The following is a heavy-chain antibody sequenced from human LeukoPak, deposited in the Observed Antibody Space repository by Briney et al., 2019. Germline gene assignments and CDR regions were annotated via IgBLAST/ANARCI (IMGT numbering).Heavy chain of an antibody. CDR1: GGSIRSYF. CDR2: VYYSGST. D-gene: IGHD2-2*01. V-gene: IGHV4-59*08. CDR3: ASSPRLTTSWFLFDS. Sequence: SETLSLTCTVSGGSIRSYFWTWIRQPPGKGLEWIGYVYYSGSTNYNPSLKTRLHLSVDTSKNRFSLKLSSVTAADTAVYYCASSPRLTTSWFLFDSWGHGTLVTVSS. J-gene: IGHJ5*01.